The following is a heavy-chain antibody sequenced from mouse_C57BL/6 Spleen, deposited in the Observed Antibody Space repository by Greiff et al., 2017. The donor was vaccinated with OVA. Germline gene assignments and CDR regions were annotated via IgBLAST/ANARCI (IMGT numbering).Heavy chain of an antibody. Sequence: VQLQQPGAELVKPGASVKLSCKASGYTFTSYWMHWVKQRPGQGLEWIGMIHPNSGSTNYNEKFKSKATLTVDKSSSTAYMQLSSLTSEDSAVYYCAPYYGSSYGWYFDVWGTGTTVTVSS. CDR3: APYYGSSYGWYFDV. J-gene: IGHJ1*03. CDR1: GYTFTSYW. D-gene: IGHD1-1*01. V-gene: IGHV1-64*01. CDR2: IHPNSGST.